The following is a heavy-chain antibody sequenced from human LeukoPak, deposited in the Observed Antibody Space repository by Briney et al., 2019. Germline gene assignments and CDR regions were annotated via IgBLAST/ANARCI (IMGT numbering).Heavy chain of an antibody. Sequence: PGGSLRLSCAASGFTFSSYEMNWVRQAPGKGLEWVSYISSSGSTIYYADSVKGRFTISRDNAKNSLYLQMNSLRAEDTAVYYCARVGYYDSSGYYYFDYWGQGTLVTVSS. D-gene: IGHD3-22*01. CDR3: ARVGYYDSSGYYYFDY. V-gene: IGHV3-48*03. CDR1: GFTFSSYE. CDR2: ISSSGSTI. J-gene: IGHJ4*02.